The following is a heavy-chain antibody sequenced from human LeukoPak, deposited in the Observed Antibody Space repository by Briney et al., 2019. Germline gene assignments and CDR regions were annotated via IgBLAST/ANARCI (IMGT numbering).Heavy chain of an antibody. CDR2: IKSKTDGGTT. V-gene: IGHV3-15*01. J-gene: IGHJ4*02. CDR3: TTAQPYYYDSSGHYGEGYFDY. D-gene: IGHD3-22*01. Sequence: PGGSLRLSCAASGFTFSNAWMSWVRQAPGKGLEWVGRIKSKTDGGTTDYAAPVKGRFTISRDDSKNTLYVQMTSLKTEDTAVYYCTTAQPYYYDSSGHYGEGYFDYWGQGTLVTVSS. CDR1: GFTFSNAW.